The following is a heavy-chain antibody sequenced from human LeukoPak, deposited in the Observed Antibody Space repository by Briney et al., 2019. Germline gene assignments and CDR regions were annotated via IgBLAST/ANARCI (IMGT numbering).Heavy chain of an antibody. CDR1: GYTFTGYY. D-gene: IGHD4-17*01. V-gene: IGHV1-2*02. J-gene: IGHJ6*02. CDR2: INPNSGGT. CDR3: ARETVYYYYGMDV. Sequence: GASVKVSCKASGYTFTGYYMYWVRQAPGQGLEWMGWINPNSGGTNYAQKFQGRVTMTRDTSISTAYMELSRLRSDDTAVYYCARETVYYYYGMDVWGQGTTVTVSS.